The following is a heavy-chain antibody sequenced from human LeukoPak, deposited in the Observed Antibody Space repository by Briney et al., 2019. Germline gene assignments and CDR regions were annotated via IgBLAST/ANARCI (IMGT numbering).Heavy chain of an antibody. Sequence: PGGSLRLACAASGFTFSSYAMHWVRQAPGKGLEWVAVISYDGSNKYYADSVKGRFTSPRDNSKNTLYLQMNSLRAEDTAVYYCARGDSYSSGWYFDILFDYWGQGTLVTVSS. CDR3: ARGDSYSSGWYFDILFDY. D-gene: IGHD6-19*01. V-gene: IGHV3-30*04. CDR2: ISYDGSNK. J-gene: IGHJ4*02. CDR1: GFTFSSYA.